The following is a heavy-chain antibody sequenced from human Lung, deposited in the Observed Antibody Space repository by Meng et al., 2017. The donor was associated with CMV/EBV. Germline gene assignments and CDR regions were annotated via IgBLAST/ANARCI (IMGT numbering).Heavy chain of an antibody. J-gene: IGHJ4*02. CDR2: MNPNSGNT. CDR1: GYTFTSYD. Sequence: SXXVSCKASGYTFTSYDINWVRQATGQGLEWMGWMNPNSGNTGYAQKFQGRVTMTRNTSISTAYMELSSLRSEDTAVYYCATVGWTRTIDYWGQGTRVTVSS. V-gene: IGHV1-8*01. D-gene: IGHD1-26*01. CDR3: ATVGWTRTIDY.